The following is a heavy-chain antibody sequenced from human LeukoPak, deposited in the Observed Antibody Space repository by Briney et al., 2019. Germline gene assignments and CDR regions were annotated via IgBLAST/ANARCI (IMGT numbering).Heavy chain of an antibody. CDR1: GGSISSSSYY. J-gene: IGHJ5*02. CDR2: IYYSGST. D-gene: IGHD2-15*01. CDR3: ARPYCSGGSCYGGWFDP. Sequence: SETLSLTCTVSGGSISSSSYYWGWIRQPPGTGMEWDGSIYYSGSTYYNPSRTSPVTISADTSRNRCSLKLSSVTAADTVVYYCARPYCSGGSCYGGWFDPWGQGTLVTVSS. V-gene: IGHV4-39*01.